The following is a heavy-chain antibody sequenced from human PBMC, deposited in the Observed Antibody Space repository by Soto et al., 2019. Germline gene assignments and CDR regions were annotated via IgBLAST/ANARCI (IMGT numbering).Heavy chain of an antibody. D-gene: IGHD7-27*01. V-gene: IGHV1-18*01. Sequence: ASVKVSCTASCYTFTNYGISWVRHAPGQGLEWMGWISAYNGNTNYAQKLQGRVTMTTDTSTSTAYMELRSLRAEDTAVYYCVREDGLVGSNSALDYWGQGTLVTVSS. J-gene: IGHJ4*02. CDR2: ISAYNGNT. CDR1: CYTFTNYG. CDR3: VREDGLVGSNSALDY.